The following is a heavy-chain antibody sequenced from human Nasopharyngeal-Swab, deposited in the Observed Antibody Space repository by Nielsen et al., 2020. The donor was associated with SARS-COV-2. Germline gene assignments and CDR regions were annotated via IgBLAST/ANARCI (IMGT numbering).Heavy chain of an antibody. D-gene: IGHD2-15*01. Sequence: GESLKISCAASGFTFSSYAMSWVRQAPGKGLEWVSAISGSGGSTYYADSVKGRFTISRDNSKNTLYLQMNSLRAEDTAVYYCAKDQGYCSGGSCYKFDYWGQGTLVTVSS. CDR2: ISGSGGST. CDR3: AKDQGYCSGGSCYKFDY. V-gene: IGHV3-23*01. J-gene: IGHJ4*02. CDR1: GFTFSSYA.